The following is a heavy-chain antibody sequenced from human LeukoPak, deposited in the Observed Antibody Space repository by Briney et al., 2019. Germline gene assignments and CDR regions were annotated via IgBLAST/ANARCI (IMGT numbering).Heavy chain of an antibody. CDR1: GGSISGYY. J-gene: IGHJ4*02. Sequence: SETLSLTCTVSGGSISGYYWSWIRHPPGKGLEWIGYIYYSGSTNYSPSLKSRVTISVDTSKNQFSLKLSSVTAADTAVYYCARRVDYYDTGDYFDYWGQGTLVTVSS. V-gene: IGHV4-59*08. CDR3: ARRVDYYDTGDYFDY. CDR2: IYYSGST. D-gene: IGHD3-22*01.